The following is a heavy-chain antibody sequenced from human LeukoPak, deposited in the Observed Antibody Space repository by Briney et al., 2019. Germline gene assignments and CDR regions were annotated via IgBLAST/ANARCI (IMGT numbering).Heavy chain of an antibody. CDR3: ATNTMVRGVIRYYFDY. J-gene: IGHJ4*02. D-gene: IGHD3-10*01. Sequence: ASVKVSCKVSGYALTELSMHWVRQALGKGLEWMGGFDPEDGETIYAQKFQGRVTMTEDTSTDTAYMELSSLRSEGTAVYYCATNTMVRGVIRYYFDYWGQGTLVTVSS. CDR1: GYALTELS. V-gene: IGHV1-24*01. CDR2: FDPEDGET.